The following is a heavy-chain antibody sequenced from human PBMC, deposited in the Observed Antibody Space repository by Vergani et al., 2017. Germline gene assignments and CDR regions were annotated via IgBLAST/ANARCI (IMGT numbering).Heavy chain of an antibody. V-gene: IGHV4-59*01. CDR3: ARGKEEGNYYYGVDV. Sequence: QVQLQESGPGLVKPSETLSLTCTVSGGSISSYYWSWIRQPPGKGLEWIGYIYYSGSTNYNPSLKSRVTISVDTSKNQVSLKLNFVTAADTAVYYCARGKEEGNYYYGVDVWGQGTTVTVSS. CDR1: GGSISSYY. J-gene: IGHJ6*02. CDR2: IYYSGST.